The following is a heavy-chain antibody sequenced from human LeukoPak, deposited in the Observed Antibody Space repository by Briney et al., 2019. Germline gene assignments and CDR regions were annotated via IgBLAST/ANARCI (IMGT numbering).Heavy chain of an antibody. CDR3: ARDLAYCGGDCYSLYGMDV. CDR1: GFTFSSYS. J-gene: IGHJ6*02. V-gene: IGHV3-21*01. D-gene: IGHD2-21*02. CDR2: ISSSSSYI. Sequence: GGSLRLSCAASGFTFSSYSMNWVRQAPGKGLEWVSSISSSSSYIYYADSVKGRFTISRDNAKNSLYLQMNSLRAEDTAVYYCARDLAYCGGDCYSLYGMDVWGQGTTVTVSS.